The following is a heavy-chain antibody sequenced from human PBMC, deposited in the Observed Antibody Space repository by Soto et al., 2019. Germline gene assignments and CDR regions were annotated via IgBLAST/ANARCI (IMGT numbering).Heavy chain of an antibody. CDR1: GGTFSSYT. CDR3: ARAYCSSTSCYHFDY. CDR2: IIPILGIA. V-gene: IGHV1-69*02. D-gene: IGHD2-2*01. J-gene: IGHJ4*02. Sequence: QVQLVQSGAEVKKPGSSVKVSCKASGGTFSSYTISWVRQAPGQGLEWMGRIIPILGIANYAQKFQGRVTIXXDXSXXTAYMELSSLRSEDTAVYYCARAYCSSTSCYHFDYWGQGTLVTVSS.